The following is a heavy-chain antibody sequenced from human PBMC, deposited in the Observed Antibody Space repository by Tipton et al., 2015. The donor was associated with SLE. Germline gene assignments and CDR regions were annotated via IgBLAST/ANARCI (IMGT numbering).Heavy chain of an antibody. CDR1: GFIFSNYG. CDR2: ISSSSSDI. D-gene: IGHD2-21*01. Sequence: SLRLSCAASGFIFSNYGLSWVRQAPGKGLEWISYISSSSSDIFYADSVKGRFTISRDNAKNSLYLQMNSLRAEDTAVYYCARDLNCGGDCPDYWGQGTLVTVSS. CDR3: ARDLNCGGDCPDY. J-gene: IGHJ4*02. V-gene: IGHV3-48*01.